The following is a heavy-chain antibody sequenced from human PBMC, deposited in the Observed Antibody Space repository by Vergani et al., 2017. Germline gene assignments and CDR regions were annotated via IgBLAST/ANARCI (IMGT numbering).Heavy chain of an antibody. V-gene: IGHV3-53*01. CDR2: IYSGGTT. CDR1: GFIVSRNY. D-gene: IGHD1-14*01. J-gene: IGHJ5*02. Sequence: EVQLVESGGGLIQPGGSLRLSCAASGFIVSRNYMSWVRQAPGKGLEWVSVIYSGGTTYYADSVKGRFTISRDNSKNTLYLQMNSLRAEDTAVYYCARSPDLTPAGANWFDPWGQGTLVTVSS. CDR3: ARSPDLTPAGANWFDP.